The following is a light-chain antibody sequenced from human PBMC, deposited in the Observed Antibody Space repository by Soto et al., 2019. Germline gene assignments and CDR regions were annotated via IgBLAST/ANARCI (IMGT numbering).Light chain of an antibody. V-gene: IGKV1-5*01. CDR2: DVS. CDR3: QQYNNFWT. J-gene: IGKJ1*01. CDR1: QSISSW. Sequence: DIQMIQSPSTLSASVGDRVTITCRASQSISSWLAWYQQKPGKAPRLLIYDVSYLERGFPSRFSGSGSGTEFTLTISDLQPDDLATYYCQQYNNFWTFGPGTKVDIK.